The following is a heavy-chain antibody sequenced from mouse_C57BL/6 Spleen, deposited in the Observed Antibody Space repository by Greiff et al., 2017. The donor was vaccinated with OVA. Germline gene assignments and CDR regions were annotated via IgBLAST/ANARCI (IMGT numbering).Heavy chain of an antibody. Sequence: QVQLQQSGPGLVQPSQSLSITCTVSGFSLTSYGVHWVRQSPGKGLEWLGVIWSGGSTDYNAAFISSLSISKDNSKSQVFFKMNSLQADDTAIYYCARGRTTGFDYWGQGTTLTVSS. V-gene: IGHV2-2*01. CDR3: ARGRTTGFDY. CDR1: GFSLTSYG. D-gene: IGHD2-14*01. J-gene: IGHJ2*01. CDR2: IWSGGST.